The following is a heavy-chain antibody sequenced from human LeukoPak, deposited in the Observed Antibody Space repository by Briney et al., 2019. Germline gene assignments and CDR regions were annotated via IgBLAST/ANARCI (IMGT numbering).Heavy chain of an antibody. CDR2: ISYDGSNK. J-gene: IGHJ4*02. D-gene: IGHD2-21*02. CDR3: ARREVTAAASDY. Sequence: PGRSLRLSCAASGFTFSSYAMHWVRQAPGKGLEWVAVISYDGSNKYYADSVKGRFTISRDNSKNTLYLQMNSLRAEDTAMYYCARREVTAAASDYWGQGTLVTVSS. V-gene: IGHV3-30*04. CDR1: GFTFSSYA.